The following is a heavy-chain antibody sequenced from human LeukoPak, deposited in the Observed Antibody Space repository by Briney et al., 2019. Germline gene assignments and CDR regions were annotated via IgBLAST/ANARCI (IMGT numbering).Heavy chain of an antibody. J-gene: IGHJ5*02. Sequence: GGSLRLSCAASAFTFSIYAMSWVRQAPGKGLGWVSTISGSGGSTHYADSVKGRFSISRDNSKNTVYLQMNSLRAEDTAVYYCATFSYAGNAGGSAGSWGQGTLVTVSS. V-gene: IGHV3-23*01. D-gene: IGHD4-23*01. CDR1: AFTFSIYA. CDR3: ATFSYAGNAGGSAGS. CDR2: ISGSGGST.